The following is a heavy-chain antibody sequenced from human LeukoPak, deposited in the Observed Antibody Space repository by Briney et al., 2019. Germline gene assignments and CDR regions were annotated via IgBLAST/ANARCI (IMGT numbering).Heavy chain of an antibody. V-gene: IGHV3-74*01. D-gene: IGHD5-24*01. CDR3: AREAQGDGYKRGAFDI. Sequence: GGSLRLSCAASGFTFSSYWMHWVRQAPGKGLVWVSRINSNGSSASYADSVKGRFTISRDNAKNTLYLQMNSLRAEDTAVYYCAREAQGDGYKRGAFDIWGQGTMVTVSS. CDR1: GFTFSSYW. J-gene: IGHJ3*02. CDR2: INSNGSSA.